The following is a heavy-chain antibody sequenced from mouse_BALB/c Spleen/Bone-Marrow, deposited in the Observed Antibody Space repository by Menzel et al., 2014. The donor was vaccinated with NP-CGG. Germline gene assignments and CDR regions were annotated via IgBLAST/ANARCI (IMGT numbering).Heavy chain of an antibody. CDR3: ARDWTIPFAY. D-gene: IGHD1-1*02. V-gene: IGHV1-4*01. CDR2: INPSSGYT. J-gene: IGHJ3*01. CDR1: GYTFTSYT. Sequence: VKLVESGAELARPGASVKMSCKASGYTFTSYTMHWVKQRPGQGLEWIGYINPSSGYTNHNQKFKDKATLTADKSSSTAYMQLSSLTSEDSAVYYCARDWTIPFAYWGQGTLVTVSA.